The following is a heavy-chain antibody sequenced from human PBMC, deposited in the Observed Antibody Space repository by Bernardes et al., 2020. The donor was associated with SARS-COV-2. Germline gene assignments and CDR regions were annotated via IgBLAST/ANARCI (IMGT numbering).Heavy chain of an antibody. CDR1: GFSFSSYA. Sequence: GGSLRLSCAASGFSFSSYAMSWVRQAPGKGLEWVSGISGSGGNTWHADSVKGRFTFSRDNSKNMLYLQMNSLRDEDTAVYYCAKGIGSSNWDFDYWGQGTLVTVSS. D-gene: IGHD6-13*01. CDR2: ISGSGGNT. CDR3: AKGIGSSNWDFDY. V-gene: IGHV3-23*01. J-gene: IGHJ4*02.